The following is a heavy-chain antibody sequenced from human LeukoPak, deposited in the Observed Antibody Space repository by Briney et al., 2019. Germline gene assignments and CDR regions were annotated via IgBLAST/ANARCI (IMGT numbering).Heavy chain of an antibody. D-gene: IGHD2-2*01. CDR3: ARSAMPPSRTTSRSNWFDP. V-gene: IGHV4-4*07. J-gene: IGHJ5*02. CDR2: IYSSGNT. CDR1: GDSISSYY. Sequence: PSETLSLTCTVSGDSISSYYWSWIRQPAGKGLEWIGRIYSSGNTNYSPSLKSRVTMSVDTSKNQFSLKLSSVTAADTAVYYCARSAMPPSRTTSRSNWFDPWGQGTLVTVSS.